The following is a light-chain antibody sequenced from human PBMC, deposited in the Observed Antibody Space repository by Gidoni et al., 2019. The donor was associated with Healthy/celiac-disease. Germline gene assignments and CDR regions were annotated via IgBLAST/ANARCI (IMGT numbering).Light chain of an antibody. CDR1: QSISSW. J-gene: IGKJ3*01. V-gene: IGKV1-5*03. Sequence: DIQMTQSPSTLSASVGDRVTIPCRSSQSISSWLAWYQQKPGKAPKLLIYKASSLESGAPSRFSGSGSGTEFTLTISSLQPDDFATYYCQQYNSYPFTFXPXTKVDIK. CDR3: QQYNSYPFT. CDR2: KAS.